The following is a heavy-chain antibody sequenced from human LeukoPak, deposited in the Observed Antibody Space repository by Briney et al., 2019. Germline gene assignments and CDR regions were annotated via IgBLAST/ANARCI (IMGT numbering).Heavy chain of an antibody. CDR1: EFTFSSYG. CDR3: ARSSGYSSRSFDY. V-gene: IGHV3-30*03. CDR2: ISYDGSNK. Sequence: GGSLRLSCAASEFTFSSYGMHWVRQAPGKGLEWVAVISYDGSNKYYADSVKGRFTISRDNSKNTLYLQMNSLRAEDTAVYHCARSSGYSSRSFDYWGQGTLVTVSS. D-gene: IGHD3-22*01. J-gene: IGHJ4*02.